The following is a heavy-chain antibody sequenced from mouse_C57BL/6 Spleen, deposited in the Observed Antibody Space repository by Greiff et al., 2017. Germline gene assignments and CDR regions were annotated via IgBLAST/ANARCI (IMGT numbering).Heavy chain of an antibody. D-gene: IGHD2-2*01. J-gene: IGHJ2*01. CDR2: IYPRDGST. CDR1: GYTFTSYD. V-gene: IGHV1-85*01. CDR3: AKTSGGLYYGYDYFDY. Sequence: QVQLQQSGPELVKPGASVKLSCKASGYTFTSYDINWVKQRPGPGLEWIGWIYPRDGSTKYNEKFKGKATLTVDTSSSTAYMELHSLTSEDSAVYFCAKTSGGLYYGYDYFDYWGQGTTLTVSS.